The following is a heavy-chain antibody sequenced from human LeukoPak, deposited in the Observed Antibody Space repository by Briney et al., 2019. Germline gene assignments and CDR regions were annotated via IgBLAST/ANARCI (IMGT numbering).Heavy chain of an antibody. CDR1: GYNFIGYC. V-gene: IGHV1-46*01. CDR3: TRDPHAGWTQLWPGDVSDI. J-gene: IGHJ3*02. CDR2: INPSGGST. D-gene: IGHD5-18*01. Sequence: GASVKVSCKAYGYNFIGYCIHWVRQAPGQGLEWVGMINPSGGSTTYAQQFQDRVTITRDTPTSTVYMELSSLRSDDTAVYYCTRDPHAGWTQLWPGDVSDIWGQGTMVIVSS.